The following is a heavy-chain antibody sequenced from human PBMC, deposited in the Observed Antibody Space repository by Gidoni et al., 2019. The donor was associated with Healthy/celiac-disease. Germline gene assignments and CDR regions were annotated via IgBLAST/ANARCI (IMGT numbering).Heavy chain of an antibody. CDR3: AGGTMIVVVPDAFDI. V-gene: IGHV3-23*01. D-gene: IGHD3-22*01. CDR1: GFTFSSYA. CDR2: ISGSGGST. Sequence: EVQLLESGGGLVQPGGSLRLSCAASGFTFSSYAMSWVRQAPGKGLEWVSAISGSGGSTYYADSVKGRFPISRDNSKNPLYLQMNSLRAEDTAVYYCAGGTMIVVVPDAFDIWGQGTMVTVSS. J-gene: IGHJ3*02.